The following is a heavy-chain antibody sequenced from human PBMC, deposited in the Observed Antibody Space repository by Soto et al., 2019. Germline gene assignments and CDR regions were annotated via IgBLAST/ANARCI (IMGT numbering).Heavy chain of an antibody. CDR3: AREGTDPTPLRGPKYCSGGSCFMTGALYYYYYGMDV. V-gene: IGHV1-69*01. D-gene: IGHD2-15*01. J-gene: IGHJ6*02. CDR2: IIPIFGTA. CDR1: GGTFSSYA. Sequence: QVQLVQSGAEVKKPGSSVKVSCKASGGTFSSYAISWVRQAPGQGLEWMGGIIPIFGTANYAQKFQGRVTITADESTSTAYMELSSLRSEDTAVYYCAREGTDPTPLRGPKYCSGGSCFMTGALYYYYYGMDVWGQGTTVTVSS.